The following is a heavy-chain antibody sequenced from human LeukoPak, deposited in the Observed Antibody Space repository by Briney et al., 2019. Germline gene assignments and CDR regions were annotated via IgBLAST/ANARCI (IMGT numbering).Heavy chain of an antibody. CDR3: TRNEV. Sequence: GGSLRLSCAGSGFTFSGYWMSRVRQAPGKGLEWVANIKQDGSDKYYVDSVKGRFTISRDNAKNSLSLQMNSLRAEDTGVYYCTRNEVWGQGTLVTVSS. CDR1: GFTFSGYW. V-gene: IGHV3-7*01. CDR2: IKQDGSDK. D-gene: IGHD1-1*01. J-gene: IGHJ4*02.